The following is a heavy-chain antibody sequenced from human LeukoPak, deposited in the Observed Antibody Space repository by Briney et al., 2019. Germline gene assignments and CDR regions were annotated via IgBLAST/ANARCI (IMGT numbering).Heavy chain of an antibody. CDR1: GYTLTELS. V-gene: IGHV1-24*01. J-gene: IGHJ4*02. D-gene: IGHD3-3*01. Sequence: ASVKVSCKVSGYTLTELSMHWVRQAPGKGLEWMGGFDPEDGETIYAQKLQGRVTMTTDTSTSTAYMELRSLRSDDTAVYYCARGGYDFWSGYSYYFDYWGQGTLVTVSS. CDR3: ARGGYDFWSGYSYYFDY. CDR2: FDPEDGET.